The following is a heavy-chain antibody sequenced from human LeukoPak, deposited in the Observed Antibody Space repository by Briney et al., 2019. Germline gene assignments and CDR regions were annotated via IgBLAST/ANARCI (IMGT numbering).Heavy chain of an antibody. CDR3: AKVADNSPYYDSSSFDY. Sequence: GGSLRLSCAASGFTFSNYVMSWVRQGPGKGLEWVSAISGSGGSTYYADSVKGRFTISRDNSKNTLYLQMNSLRAEDTAVYYCAKVADNSPYYDSSSFDYWGQGTLVTVSS. CDR2: ISGSGGST. D-gene: IGHD3-22*01. J-gene: IGHJ4*02. V-gene: IGHV3-23*01. CDR1: GFTFSNYV.